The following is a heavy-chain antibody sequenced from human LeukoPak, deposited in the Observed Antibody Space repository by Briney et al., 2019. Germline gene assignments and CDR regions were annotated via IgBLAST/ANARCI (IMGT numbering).Heavy chain of an antibody. Sequence: GGSLRLSCAASGFIISSYSMNWVRQAPGKGREWVSYISSSSSTIYYTDSVKGRFTIPRDNTKNSLYLQMNSLRAEDTAVYYCAREYSSSSGRAFDIWGQGTMVTISS. CDR3: AREYSSSSGRAFDI. V-gene: IGHV3-48*04. CDR2: ISSSSSTI. J-gene: IGHJ3*02. D-gene: IGHD6-6*01. CDR1: GFIISSYS.